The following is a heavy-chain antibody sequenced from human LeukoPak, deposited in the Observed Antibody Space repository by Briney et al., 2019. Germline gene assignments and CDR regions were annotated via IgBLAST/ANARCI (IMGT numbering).Heavy chain of an antibody. D-gene: IGHD2-2*02. Sequence: TPSETLSLTCAVYGGSFSGYYWSWIRQPPGKGLEWIGEINHSGSTNYNPSLKSRVTISVDTSKNQFSLKLSSVTAADTAVYYCARGLARDIVVVPAAIVWFDPWGQGTLVTVSS. CDR3: ARGLARDIVVVPAAIVWFDP. CDR2: INHSGST. CDR1: GGSFSGYY. V-gene: IGHV4-34*01. J-gene: IGHJ5*02.